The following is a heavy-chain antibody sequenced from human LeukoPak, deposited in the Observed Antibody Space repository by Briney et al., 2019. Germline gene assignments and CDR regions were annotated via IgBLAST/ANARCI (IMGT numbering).Heavy chain of an antibody. CDR2: IIPIFGTA. D-gene: IGHD3-10*01. J-gene: IGHJ2*01. CDR3: ARDGGHTFYGSGSFRRYFDL. CDR1: GGTFSSYA. Sequence: ASVKVSCKASGGTFSSYAISWVRQAPGQGLEWMGGIIPIFGTANYAQKFQGRVTITADKSTSTAYMELSSLRSEDTAVYYCARDGGHTFYGSGSFRRYFDLWGRGTLVTVSS. V-gene: IGHV1-69*06.